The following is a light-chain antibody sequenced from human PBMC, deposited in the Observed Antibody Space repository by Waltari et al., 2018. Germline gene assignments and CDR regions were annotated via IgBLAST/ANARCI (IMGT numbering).Light chain of an antibody. CDR1: ENVNNF. V-gene: IGKV1-39*01. CDR2: KAS. CDR3: QHNYGTPPS. J-gene: IGKJ2*03. Sequence: DIQMTQSPSSLSASVGDRVTITCRTSENVNNFLNWYQQKPGKAPKLLIYKASTLQNGVPSRFSGSGSGTDYTFTISSLQSEDVATYYCQHNYGTPPSFGQGTKVEMK.